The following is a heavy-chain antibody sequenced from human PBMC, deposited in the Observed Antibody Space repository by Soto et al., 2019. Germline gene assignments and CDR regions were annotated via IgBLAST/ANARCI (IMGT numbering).Heavy chain of an antibody. Sequence: SVKVSCKASGGTFSSYAISWVRQAPGQGLEWMGGIIPIFGTANYAQKFQGRVTITADESTSTAYMELSSLRSEDTAVYYCASLPHSNQPFDPWGQGTLVTVPQ. CDR1: GGTFSSYA. CDR3: ASLPHSNQPFDP. CDR2: IIPIFGTA. D-gene: IGHD4-4*01. J-gene: IGHJ5*02. V-gene: IGHV1-69*13.